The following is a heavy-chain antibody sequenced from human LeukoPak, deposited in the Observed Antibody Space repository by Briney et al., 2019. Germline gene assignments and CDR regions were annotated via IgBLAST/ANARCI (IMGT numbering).Heavy chain of an antibody. Sequence: PSETLSLTCTVSGGSISSGGYYWSWIRQHPGKGLEWIGNIYYSGSTYYNPSLKSRVTISADTSKTQFPLKLSSVTAADTAVYYCAAVKLGAFDIWGQGTMVTVSS. CDR1: GGSISSGGYY. V-gene: IGHV4-31*03. CDR2: IYYSGST. D-gene: IGHD1-7*01. J-gene: IGHJ3*02. CDR3: AAVKLGAFDI.